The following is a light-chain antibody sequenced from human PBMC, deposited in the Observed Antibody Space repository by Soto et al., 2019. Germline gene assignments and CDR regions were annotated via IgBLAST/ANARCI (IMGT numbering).Light chain of an antibody. CDR3: SSYTSSSTPMV. V-gene: IGLV2-14*01. CDR2: EVS. J-gene: IGLJ2*01. Sequence: QSALTQPASVSGSPGQSITISCTGTSSDVGGYNYVSWYQQHPGKAPKLMIYEVSNRPSGVSNRFSGSKSGNTDSLTISGLQAEYEADYYWSSYTSSSTPMVFGGGTKLTVL. CDR1: SSDVGGYNY.